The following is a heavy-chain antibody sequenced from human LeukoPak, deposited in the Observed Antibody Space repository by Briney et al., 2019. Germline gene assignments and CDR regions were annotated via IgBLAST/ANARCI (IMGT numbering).Heavy chain of an antibody. CDR3: TTTDTAMAY. CDR2: VKTKTDGGTT. Sequence: PGGSLRLSCAASGFTFSNAWMSWVRQAPGKGLEWVGRVKTKTDGGTTDYAAPVKGRFTISRDDSKSTRFLQMNSLKTEDTAVYYCTTTDTAMAYWGQGILVTVSS. D-gene: IGHD5-18*01. V-gene: IGHV3-15*01. J-gene: IGHJ4*02. CDR1: GFTFSNAW.